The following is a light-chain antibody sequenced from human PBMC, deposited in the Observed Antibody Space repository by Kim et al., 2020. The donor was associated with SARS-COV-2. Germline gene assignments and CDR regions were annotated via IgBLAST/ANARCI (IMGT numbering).Light chain of an antibody. CDR1: SIRSYY. CDR2: GKN. Sequence: VDLGRKVRMKCQGDSIRSYYATWYQQKPGQAPILGIYGKNNRPSGIPDRFSGSSSGNTASLTITGTQAGDEADYYCNSRDSNDNVVFGGGTQLTVL. V-gene: IGLV3-19*01. J-gene: IGLJ2*01. CDR3: NSRDSNDNVV.